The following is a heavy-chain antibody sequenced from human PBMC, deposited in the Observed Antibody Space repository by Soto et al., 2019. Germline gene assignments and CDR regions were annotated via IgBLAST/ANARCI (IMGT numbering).Heavy chain of an antibody. D-gene: IGHD2-15*01. J-gene: IGHJ4*02. V-gene: IGHV3-30-3*01. CDR3: ARDRGYCSGGSCYGLFDY. CDR1: GFTFSSYA. Sequence: QVQLVESGGGVVQPGRSLRLSSAASGFTFSSYAMHWVRQAPGKGLEWVAVISYDGSNKYYADSVKGRFTISRDNSKSTLYLQMNSLRAEDTAVYYCARDRGYCSGGSCYGLFDYWGQGTLVTVSS. CDR2: ISYDGSNK.